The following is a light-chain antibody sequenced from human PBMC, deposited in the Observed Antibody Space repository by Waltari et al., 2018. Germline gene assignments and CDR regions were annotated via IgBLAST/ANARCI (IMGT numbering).Light chain of an antibody. CDR2: LVS. J-gene: IGKJ1*01. V-gene: IGKV2-28*01. Sequence: DIVMTQSSLSLSVTHGEPASISCRSSQSLLHSSGNTFLDWYLQKPGQSPQLLIYLVSNRAAGVPDRFSGSGSGTDFTLKISRVEAEDVGVYFCMQARQTPWTFGQGTKVEIK. CDR3: MQARQTPWT. CDR1: QSLLHSSGNTF.